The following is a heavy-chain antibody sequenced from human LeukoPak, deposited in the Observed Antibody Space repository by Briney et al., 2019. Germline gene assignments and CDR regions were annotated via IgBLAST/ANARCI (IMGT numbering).Heavy chain of an antibody. CDR2: MNPNSGNT. CDR1: GYTFTRYD. D-gene: IGHD4/OR15-4a*01. V-gene: IGHV1-8*01. Sequence: GSSVKVSCKASGYTFTRYDINWVRQATGQGLEWMGWMNPNSGNTGYAQKFQGRVTMTRNSSISTAYMELSSLRSEDTAVYYCASFRGAIPDYYYYGMDVWGQGTTVTVSS. CDR3: ASFRGAIPDYYYYGMDV. J-gene: IGHJ6*02.